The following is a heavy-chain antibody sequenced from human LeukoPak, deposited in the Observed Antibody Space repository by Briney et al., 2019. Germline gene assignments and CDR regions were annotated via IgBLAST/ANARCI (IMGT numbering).Heavy chain of an antibody. D-gene: IGHD2-2*01. CDR2: FDPEDGQT. Sequence: AAVKVSCKGSGYTLTELFMHGVRQAGGKGGEGVGGFDPEDGQTIYAQKFQSRVTMTEDTSTDTAYMELSSLRSEDTAVYYCATARPYCSSTSCYGLDYWGQGTLVTVSS. J-gene: IGHJ4*02. V-gene: IGHV1-24*01. CDR3: ATARPYCSSTSCYGLDY. CDR1: GYTLTELF.